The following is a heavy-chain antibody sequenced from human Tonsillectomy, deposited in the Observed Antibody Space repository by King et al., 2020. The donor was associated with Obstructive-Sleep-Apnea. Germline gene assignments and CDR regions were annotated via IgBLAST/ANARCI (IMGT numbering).Heavy chain of an antibody. CDR1: GGSFSGYY. CDR2: INHSGST. D-gene: IGHD5-12*01. V-gene: IGHV4-34*01. J-gene: IGHJ4*02. Sequence: VQLQQWGAGLLKPSETLSLTCAVYGGSFSGYYWSWIRQPPGKGLEWIGEINHSGSTNYNPSLKSRVTISVDTSKNRFSLKLSSVTAADTAVYYCARVGIVATTLSFDYWGQGTLVTVSS. CDR3: ARVGIVATTLSFDY.